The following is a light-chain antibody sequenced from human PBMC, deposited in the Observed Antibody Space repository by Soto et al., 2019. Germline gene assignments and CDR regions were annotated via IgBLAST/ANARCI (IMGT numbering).Light chain of an antibody. CDR3: QQYNNWPPTT. CDR1: QSVRSN. J-gene: IGKJ5*01. CDR2: GVS. Sequence: EIVMTQSPSTLSASPGERATLSCRASQSVRSNLAWYQQKPGQAPRLLIYGVSSRATGVPDRFIGSGSGTEFTLTISSLQSEDFAVYYCQQYNNWPPTTFGQGTRLEIK. V-gene: IGKV3D-15*01.